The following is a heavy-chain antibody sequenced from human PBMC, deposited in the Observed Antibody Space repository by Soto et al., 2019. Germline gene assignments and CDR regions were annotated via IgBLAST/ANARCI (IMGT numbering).Heavy chain of an antibody. CDR2: IRSKAYGGTT. J-gene: IGHJ6*02. D-gene: IGHD4-4*01. CDR3: TRERNDYKDYYYYYGMDV. V-gene: IGHV3-49*03. CDR1: GFTFGDYA. Sequence: GGSLRLSCTASGFTFGDYAMSWFRQAPGKGLEWVGFIRSKAYGGTTEYAASMKGRFTISRDDSKSIAYLQMNSLKTEDTAVYYCTRERNDYKDYYYYYGMDVWGQGTTVTVSS.